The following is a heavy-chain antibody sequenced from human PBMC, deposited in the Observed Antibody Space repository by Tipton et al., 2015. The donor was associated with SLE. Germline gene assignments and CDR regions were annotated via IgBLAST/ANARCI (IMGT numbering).Heavy chain of an antibody. J-gene: IGHJ4*02. D-gene: IGHD3-22*01. V-gene: IGHV1-46*01. CDR2: INPTGTST. CDR1: GYTFTSYD. CDR3: ARYFYDSSGVCLFDF. Sequence: QSGPEVKKPGTSVKVSCKASGYTFTSYDINWVRQAPGQGLEWMGIINPTGTSTTYAQKFQGRVTVTRDTSTSTVYMQLGSLSSEDTAIYYCARYFYDSSGVCLFDFWGQGTLVTVSS.